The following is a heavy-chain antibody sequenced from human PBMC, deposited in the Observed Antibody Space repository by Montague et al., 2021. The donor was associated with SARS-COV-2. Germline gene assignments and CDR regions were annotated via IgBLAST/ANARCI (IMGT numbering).Heavy chain of an antibody. V-gene: IGHV4-39*01. D-gene: IGHD3-10*01. J-gene: IGHJ6*03. CDR2: ISYSGLT. CDR1: GGSVSSSPYY. Sequence: SETLSLTCTVSGGSVSSSPYYWGWLRQPPGRGLDWVGSISYSGLTYFSPSLKSRLTISVASSDNQFSLRLSTVTAADTAVDYCASSYYYGSGTYVYNYYMDVWGKGTTVAVSS. CDR3: ASSYYYGSGTYVYNYYMDV.